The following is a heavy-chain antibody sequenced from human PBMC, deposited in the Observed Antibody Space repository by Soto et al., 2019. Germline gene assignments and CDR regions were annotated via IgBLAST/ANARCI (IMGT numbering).Heavy chain of an antibody. CDR2: TYYRSKWYN. CDR3: ARDLGGASFDY. Sequence: KQSQTLSLTCVISGDSVSSNTVAWNWIRQSPSRGLEWLGRTYYRSKWYNDYATFVKSRIAINPDTSKNQFSLQLNSVTPEDTAVYYCARDLGGASFDYWGQGTLVTVSS. V-gene: IGHV6-1*01. D-gene: IGHD3-16*01. CDR1: GDSVSSNTVA. J-gene: IGHJ4*02.